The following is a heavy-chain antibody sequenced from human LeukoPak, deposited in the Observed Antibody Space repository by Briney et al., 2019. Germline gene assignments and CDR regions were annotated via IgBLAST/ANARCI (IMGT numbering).Heavy chain of an antibody. Sequence: GGSLRLSCAASGFTFSNYWINWVRQAPGKGLERVANIKQNGSETYCVDSVKGRFTISRDNAKNSLYLQMNSLRDEDTAVYYCARGGSGYSYGKIDSWGQGILVTVSS. J-gene: IGHJ4*02. D-gene: IGHD5-18*01. CDR3: ARGGSGYSYGKIDS. CDR1: GFTFSNYW. V-gene: IGHV3-7*01. CDR2: IKQNGSET.